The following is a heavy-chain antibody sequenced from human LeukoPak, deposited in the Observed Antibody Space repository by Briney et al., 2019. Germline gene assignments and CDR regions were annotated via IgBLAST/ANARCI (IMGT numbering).Heavy chain of an antibody. CDR2: INPNSGGT. D-gene: IGHD2-2*02. CDR3: ATRGYCSSTSCYTAVGAFDI. V-gene: IGHV1-2*02. Sequence: GASVKVSCKASGYTFTGYYMHWVRQAPGQGLEWMGWINPNSGGTNYAQKFQGRVTMTRDTSISTAYMELSRLRSDDTAVYYCATRGYCSSTSCYTAVGAFDIWGQGTMVTVSS. J-gene: IGHJ3*02. CDR1: GYTFTGYY.